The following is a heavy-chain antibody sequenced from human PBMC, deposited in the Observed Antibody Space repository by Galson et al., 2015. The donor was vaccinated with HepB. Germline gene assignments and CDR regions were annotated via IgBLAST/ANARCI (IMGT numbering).Heavy chain of an antibody. V-gene: IGHV3-11*01. J-gene: IGHJ4*02. CDR1: GFTFSDYY. Sequence: SLRLSCAASGFTFSDYYVSWIRQAPGKGLEWVSFIGNRGGTMYYADSMKGRFTISRDNAKNSLYLQMNTLRAEDTAVYYCARVGVGLDFDYWGRGTLVTVSS. CDR3: ARVGVGLDFDY. CDR2: IGNRGGTM.